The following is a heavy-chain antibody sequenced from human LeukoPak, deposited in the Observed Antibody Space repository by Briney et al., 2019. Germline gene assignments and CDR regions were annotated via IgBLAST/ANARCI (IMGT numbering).Heavy chain of an antibody. Sequence: GGSLRLSCAASGFTFSKYNMNWVRQAPGKGLEWVSSISTSSIYIYQADSVKGRFTVSRDNAKNSLYLQMNSLRAEDTAVYYCATSSYFQTAPIDYWGQGTLVTVSS. CDR2: ISTSSIYI. D-gene: IGHD3-10*01. CDR1: GFTFSKYN. V-gene: IGHV3-21*01. CDR3: ATSSYFQTAPIDY. J-gene: IGHJ4*02.